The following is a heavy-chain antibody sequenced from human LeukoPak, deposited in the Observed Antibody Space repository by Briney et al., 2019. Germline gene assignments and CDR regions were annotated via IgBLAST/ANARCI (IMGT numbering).Heavy chain of an antibody. CDR1: GFTFSSYA. Sequence: PGGSLRLSCAASGFTFSSYAMSWVRQAPGKGLEWVSAISDSGVSTYYADSVKGRFTISRDNSKNTLYVQMNSLRAEDTAVYYCATAYMIPYYFDCWGQGTLVTVSS. J-gene: IGHJ4*02. CDR3: ATAYMIPYYFDC. D-gene: IGHD3-22*01. V-gene: IGHV3-23*01. CDR2: ISDSGVST.